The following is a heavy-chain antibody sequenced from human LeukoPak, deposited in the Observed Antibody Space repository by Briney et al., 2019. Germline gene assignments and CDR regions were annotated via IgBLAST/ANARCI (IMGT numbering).Heavy chain of an antibody. CDR1: GFNFSSYE. D-gene: IGHD3-10*01. Sequence: GRSLRLSCVASGFNFSSYEMNWVRQAPGKGLEWIPYITSSGNITYYADSVKGRFTISRDNAKNSLFLQMNNLRAEDTAVYHCARGGWFFDPWGQGTLVTVSS. CDR2: ITSSGNIT. J-gene: IGHJ5*02. CDR3: ARGGWFFDP. V-gene: IGHV3-48*03.